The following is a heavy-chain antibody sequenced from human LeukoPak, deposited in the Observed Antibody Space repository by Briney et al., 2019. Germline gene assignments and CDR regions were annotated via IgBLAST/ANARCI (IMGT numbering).Heavy chain of an antibody. CDR3: ARVAWNDPRGWFDP. J-gene: IGHJ5*02. V-gene: IGHV4-59*07. D-gene: IGHD1-1*01. CDR2: IYYSGST. Sequence: TSGTLSLTCTVSGGSISSYYWSWIRQPPGKGLEWIGNIYYSGSTNYNPSLKSRVTISVDTSKNQFSLKLSSVTAADTAVYYCARVAWNDPRGWFDPWGQGTLVTVSS. CDR1: GGSISSYY.